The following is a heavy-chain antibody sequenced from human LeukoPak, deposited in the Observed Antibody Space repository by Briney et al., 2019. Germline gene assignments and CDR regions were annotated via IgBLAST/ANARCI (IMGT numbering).Heavy chain of an antibody. J-gene: IGHJ5*02. CDR3: ARHDFWSGRDH. Sequence: PSETLSLTCSVSGGSISNRYWSWIRQPPGKGLEWIGYIFYSGSTNYNPSLKSRVTISADMSENQFSLKLTSVTAADTAVYYCARHDFWSGRDHWGRGTLVTVSS. D-gene: IGHD3-3*01. CDR1: GGSISNRY. V-gene: IGHV4-59*11. CDR2: IFYSGST.